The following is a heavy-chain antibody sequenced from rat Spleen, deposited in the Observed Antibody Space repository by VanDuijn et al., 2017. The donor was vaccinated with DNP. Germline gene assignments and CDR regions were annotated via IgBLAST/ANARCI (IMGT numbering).Heavy chain of an antibody. CDR1: GFTFSDYA. Sequence: EVQLVESGGGLVQPGNSLKLSCAASGFTFSDYAMAWVRQSPKKGLEWVAAISPSGSRTYYPDSVKGRFTISRDNAQNTLYLQMSKLGSEDTAFYHCVRGGPPYSDGSYYYALDAWGQGVMVTVSS. D-gene: IGHD1-12*02. V-gene: IGHV5S23*01. CDR2: ISPSGSRT. J-gene: IGHJ2*01. CDR3: VRGGPPYSDGSYYYALDA.